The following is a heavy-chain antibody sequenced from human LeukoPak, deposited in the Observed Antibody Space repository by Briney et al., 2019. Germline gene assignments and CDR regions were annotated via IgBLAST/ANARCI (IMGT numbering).Heavy chain of an antibody. D-gene: IGHD5-24*01. Sequence: GGSLRLSCAASGFRFSDYAMNWVRQAPGKGLEWVSYISSSGSTIYYADSVKGRFTISRDNAKNSLYLQMNSLRAEDTAVYYCARESATTIDYWGQGTLVTVSS. V-gene: IGHV3-48*03. J-gene: IGHJ4*02. CDR2: ISSSGSTI. CDR3: ARESATTIDY. CDR1: GFRFSDYA.